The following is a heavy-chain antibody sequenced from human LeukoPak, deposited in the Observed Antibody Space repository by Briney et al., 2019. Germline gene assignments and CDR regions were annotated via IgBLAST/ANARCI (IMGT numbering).Heavy chain of an antibody. CDR3: AKDHVTWGNRYFDH. J-gene: IGHJ4*02. CDR1: GFTFSTYG. D-gene: IGHD3-16*01. Sequence: GGSLRLSCAASGFTFSTYGMHWVRQAPGKGLEWVAFIGHDATKIYYADSVQGRFTISRDNSKNTLYLEMNSLSGVDTALYYCAKDHVTWGNRYFDHWGQGTLGTVSS. CDR2: IGHDATKI. V-gene: IGHV3-30*02.